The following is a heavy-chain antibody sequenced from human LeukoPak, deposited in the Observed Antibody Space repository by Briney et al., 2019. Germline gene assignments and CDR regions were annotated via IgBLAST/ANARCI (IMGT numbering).Heavy chain of an antibody. CDR1: GGSISSSSYY. CDR2: MYFSGST. D-gene: IGHD1-26*01. Sequence: SETLSLTCTVSGGSISSSSYYWGWIRQPPGKGLEWIGSMYFSGSTYYNPSLESRVTISVDTSKTQFSLKLNSVTAADTAVYYCARQYLKSGSYNWFDPWGQGTLVTVSS. V-gene: IGHV4-39*01. J-gene: IGHJ5*02. CDR3: ARQYLKSGSYNWFDP.